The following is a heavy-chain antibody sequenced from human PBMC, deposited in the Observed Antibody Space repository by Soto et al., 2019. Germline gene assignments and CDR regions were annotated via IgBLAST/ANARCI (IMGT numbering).Heavy chain of an antibody. CDR3: ARYYPAYYQTSGCYTPELGGGYYCDY. J-gene: IGHJ4*02. CDR1: VGTFSSYA. CDR2: IIPIFGTA. D-gene: IGHD3-22*01. Sequence: QVQLVQSGAEVKKPGSSVQVSCKASVGTFSSYAISWMRQAPGQGLEWMGGIIPIFGTANYAQKIQGRVTMTADESTSTYKMEPGSRGWEETATYSWARYYPAYYQTSGCYTPELGGGYYCDYWGQGTMVTVS. V-gene: IGHV1-69*01.